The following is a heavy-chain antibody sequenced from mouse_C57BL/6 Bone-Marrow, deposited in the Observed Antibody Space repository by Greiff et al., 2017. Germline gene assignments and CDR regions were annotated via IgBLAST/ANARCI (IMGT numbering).Heavy chain of an antibody. Sequence: EVQGVESGGDLVKPGGSLKLSCAASGFTFSSYGMSWVRQTPDKRLEWVATISSGGSYTYYPDSVKGRFTISRDNAKNTLYLQMSSLKSEDTAMYYCASHTVDYWGQGTTLTVSS. V-gene: IGHV5-6*01. CDR1: GFTFSSYG. J-gene: IGHJ2*01. CDR3: ASHTVDY. CDR2: ISSGGSYT.